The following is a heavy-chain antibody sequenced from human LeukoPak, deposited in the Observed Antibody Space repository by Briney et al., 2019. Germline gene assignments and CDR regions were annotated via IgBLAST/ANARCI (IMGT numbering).Heavy chain of an antibody. J-gene: IGHJ4*02. CDR1: GYSISSGFY. CDR2: IYHSGST. D-gene: IGHD6-13*01. Sequence: SETLSLTCTVSGYSISSGFYWGLIRQPPGQGLEWIGSIYHSGSTYYNPSLKSRVTISVDTSKNQFSLKLTSVTAADTAVYYCARSRRSWSTFDYWGQGTLVTVSS. V-gene: IGHV4-38-2*02. CDR3: ARSRRSWSTFDY.